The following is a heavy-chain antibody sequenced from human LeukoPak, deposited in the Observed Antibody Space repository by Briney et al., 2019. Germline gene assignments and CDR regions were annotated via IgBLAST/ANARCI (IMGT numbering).Heavy chain of an antibody. CDR2: ISYDGSNK. CDR3: AKDQEVTMVRGVIPLDY. Sequence: GRSLRLSCAASGFTFSSYGMHWVRQAPGKGLEWVAVISYDGSNKYYADSVKGRFTISRENSKDTLYLQMNSLRAEDTAVYYCAKDQEVTMVRGVIPLDYWGQGTLVTVSS. D-gene: IGHD3-10*01. J-gene: IGHJ4*02. CDR1: GFTFSSYG. V-gene: IGHV3-30*18.